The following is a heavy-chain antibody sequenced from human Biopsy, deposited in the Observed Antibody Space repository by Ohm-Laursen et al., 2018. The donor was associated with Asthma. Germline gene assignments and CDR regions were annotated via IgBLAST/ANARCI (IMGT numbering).Heavy chain of an antibody. D-gene: IGHD3-22*01. Sequence: SETLSLTCRVYGGSISSFYWSWIRQSPEKGLEWMGYVYWTGSTNYNPSLKSRVSISIDTSKNQFSLKLSSVTAADTAVYYCARAQDYYDSRGYYGSFDYWGQGTLVTVSS. J-gene: IGHJ4*02. CDR1: GGSISSFY. CDR3: ARAQDYYDSRGYYGSFDY. CDR2: VYWTGST. V-gene: IGHV4-59*12.